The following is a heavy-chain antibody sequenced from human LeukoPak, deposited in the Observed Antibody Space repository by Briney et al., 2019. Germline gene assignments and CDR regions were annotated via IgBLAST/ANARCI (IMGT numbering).Heavy chain of an antibody. Sequence: GGSLRLSCAASGFTFSSYAMHWVRQAPGKGLEWVAVISYDGSNKYYADSVKGRFTISRDNSKNTLYLQMNSLRAEDTAVYYCARDSRVGATHWFDPWGQGTLVTVSS. CDR3: ARDSRVGATHWFDP. V-gene: IGHV3-30-3*01. J-gene: IGHJ5*02. CDR1: GFTFSSYA. D-gene: IGHD1-26*01. CDR2: ISYDGSNK.